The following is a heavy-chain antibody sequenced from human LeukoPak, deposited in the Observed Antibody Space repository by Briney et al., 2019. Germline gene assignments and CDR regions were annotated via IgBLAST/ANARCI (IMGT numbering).Heavy chain of an antibody. J-gene: IGHJ5*02. V-gene: IGHV4-61*02. Sequence: SETLALTCTVSGDSISSNKYHWSWIRQPAEKGLEWIGRVYASGTTDYNPSLKSRATLSVDTSKNQFSLKLNSVTAADTAVYYCARVVRSGRSLGWFDPWGQGTLVTVSS. CDR2: VYASGTT. CDR1: GDSISSNKYH. CDR3: ARVVRSGRSLGWFDP. D-gene: IGHD1-26*01.